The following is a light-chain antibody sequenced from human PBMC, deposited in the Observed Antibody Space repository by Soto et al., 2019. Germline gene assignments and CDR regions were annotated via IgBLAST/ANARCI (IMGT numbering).Light chain of an antibody. Sequence: DIQMTQSPASLSASIGDRVTISCRASQTIGRNLNWYQQKPGKAPTLLIYAASNLQSGVPSRFSGSGSGADFILTISSLQPEDSETYYCQQSYRTPRTLGQGTKVDI. J-gene: IGKJ1*01. CDR2: AAS. CDR3: QQSYRTPRT. V-gene: IGKV1-39*01. CDR1: QTIGRN.